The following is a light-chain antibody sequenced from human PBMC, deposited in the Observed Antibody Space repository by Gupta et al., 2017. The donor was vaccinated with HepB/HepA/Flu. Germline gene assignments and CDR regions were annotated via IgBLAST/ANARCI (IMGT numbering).Light chain of an antibody. V-gene: IGLV3-19*01. Sequence: SELTQDPAVSVALGQTVRITCQGDRLRSYSVSWYQQKPGQVPRLVISGKNNRPSGNPDRFSGSSSGNTASLTISGAQAEDEADYYCNSRDSSGNHYVFGSGTKVTVL. CDR1: RLRSYS. J-gene: IGLJ1*01. CDR3: NSRDSSGNHYV. CDR2: GKN.